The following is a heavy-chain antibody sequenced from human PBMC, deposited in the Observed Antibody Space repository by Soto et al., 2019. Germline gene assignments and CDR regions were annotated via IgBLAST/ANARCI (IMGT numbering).Heavy chain of an antibody. D-gene: IGHD3-22*01. J-gene: IGHJ4*01. Sequence: AGRSLRLSCAASGFTFSSYGMHGVRQAPSKGLEWVAVISYDGSNKYYADSVKGRFNISRDNSKNTLYLHMNSLRAEDTAVYYCAKDSTMIVVGQLDYWGHGTLVPVSS. CDR1: GFTFSSYG. CDR2: ISYDGSNK. V-gene: IGHV3-30*18. CDR3: AKDSTMIVVGQLDY.